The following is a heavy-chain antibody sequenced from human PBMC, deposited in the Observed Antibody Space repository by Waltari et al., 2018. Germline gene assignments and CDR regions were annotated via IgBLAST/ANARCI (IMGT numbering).Heavy chain of an antibody. J-gene: IGHJ6*02. D-gene: IGHD5-12*01. CDR3: ARWRGEGSNYIYYFYGLDV. Sequence: QVHLQQWGAGLLKPSETLSLTCDIQGGSLSGYYWSWIRQSPGKGLEWIGEINNGGVTNSGPSLMSRFTISMEKSKTQFSLRLTSVTAADTAVYYCARWRGEGSNYIYYFYGLDVWGQGTTVAVSS. V-gene: IGHV4-34*02. CDR2: INNGGVT. CDR1: GGSLSGYY.